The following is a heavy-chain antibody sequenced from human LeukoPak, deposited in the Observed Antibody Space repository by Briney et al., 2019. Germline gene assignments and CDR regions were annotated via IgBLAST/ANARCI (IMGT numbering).Heavy chain of an antibody. CDR2: IKRETDGGTI. Sequence: GGSLRLSCAASGFTLNNAWMSWVRQAPGKGLEWLGRIKRETDGGTIDYAAPVKGRFTISRDDSGNTLYLQMDSLKIEDTAVYYCTTDRYYDNSELQFQHWGQGTLVTVSS. CDR3: TTDRYYDNSELQFQH. J-gene: IGHJ1*01. D-gene: IGHD3-22*01. V-gene: IGHV3-15*01. CDR1: GFTLNNAW.